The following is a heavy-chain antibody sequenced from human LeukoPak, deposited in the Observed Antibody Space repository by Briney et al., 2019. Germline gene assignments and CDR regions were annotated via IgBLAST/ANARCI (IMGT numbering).Heavy chain of an antibody. J-gene: IGHJ4*02. CDR1: GFTFSSFY. CDR2: INQGGGET. V-gene: IGHV3-7*01. CDR3: AKDRQHLDY. Sequence: PGRSLRLSCTASGFTFSSFYMSWVRQAPGKGLEWVANINQGGGETNYVDSVKGRFTISRDNAKKSLYLQMNSLRAEDTAVYYCAKDRQHLDYWGQGTLVTVSS.